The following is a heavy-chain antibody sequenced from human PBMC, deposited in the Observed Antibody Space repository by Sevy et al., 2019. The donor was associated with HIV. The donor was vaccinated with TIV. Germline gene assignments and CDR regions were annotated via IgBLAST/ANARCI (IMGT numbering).Heavy chain of an antibody. CDR3: AKDPRPSPSGSPGYFQH. J-gene: IGHJ1*01. V-gene: IGHV3-23*01. D-gene: IGHD1-26*01. CDR2: ISGSGGST. Sequence: GSLRLSCAASGFTFSSYAMSWVRQAPGKGLEWVSAISGSGGSTYYADSVKGRFTISRDNSKNTLYLQMNSLRAEDTAVYYCAKDPRPSPSGSPGYFQHWGQGTLVTVSS. CDR1: GFTFSSYA.